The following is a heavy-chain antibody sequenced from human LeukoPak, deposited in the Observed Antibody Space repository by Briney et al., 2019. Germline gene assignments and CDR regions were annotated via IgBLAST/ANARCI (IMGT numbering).Heavy chain of an antibody. CDR1: GFTFSSYG. CDR3: ARGMVGATYFDH. Sequence: GGSLRLSCAASGFTFSSYGMHWVRQAPGKGLEWVAVIWYDGINKYYADSVKGRFTISRDNSKNPLYLQMNGLRAEDTAVYSCARGMVGATYFDHWGQGTLVTVSS. D-gene: IGHD1-26*01. CDR2: IWYDGINK. V-gene: IGHV3-33*01. J-gene: IGHJ4*02.